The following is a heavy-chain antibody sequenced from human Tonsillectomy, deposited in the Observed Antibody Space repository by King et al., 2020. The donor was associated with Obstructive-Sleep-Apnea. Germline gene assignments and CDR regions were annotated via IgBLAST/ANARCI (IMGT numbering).Heavy chain of an antibody. CDR3: ARVRLAYGDFADF. V-gene: IGHV3-72*01. D-gene: IGHD4-17*01. CDR2: IRSKVNSYTT. CDR1: GFSFSDHY. Sequence: VQLVESGGDSVQPGGSLRLSCAASGFSFSDHYMDWVRQAPGKGLEWVGRIRSKVNSYTTEYAASVKGRFTLSRDDSKNSLYLQMNSLKTEDTAVYYCARVRLAYGDFADFWGQGTLVTVSS. J-gene: IGHJ4*02.